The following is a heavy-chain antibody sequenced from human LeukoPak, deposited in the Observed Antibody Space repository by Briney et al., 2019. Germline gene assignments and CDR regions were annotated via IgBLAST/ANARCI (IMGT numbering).Heavy chain of an antibody. J-gene: IGHJ5*02. Sequence: GESLKISCKASGYTFTTYWIGWVRQMPGKGLEWMGIIYPGDSNTRYSPSFQGQVTISGDKSINTAYLQWHNLKASDTAMYYCAGGNNANYYDWFDPWGQGTLVTVSS. D-gene: IGHD1-26*01. CDR2: IYPGDSNT. CDR1: GYTFTTYW. CDR3: AGGNNANYYDWFDP. V-gene: IGHV5-51*01.